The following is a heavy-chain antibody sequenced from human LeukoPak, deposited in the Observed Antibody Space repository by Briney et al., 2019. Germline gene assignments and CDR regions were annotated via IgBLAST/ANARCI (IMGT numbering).Heavy chain of an antibody. CDR1: GFTVNNIY. CDR3: AKVVSGGGNFVMAV. Sequence: GGSLRLSCAASGFTVNNIYMSWVRQAPGKGLECVSVIYSGGSTKYADSVKGRFIVSRHNSENTLYLQLSSLRPEDTAVYYCAKVVSGGGNFVMAVWGQGTTVTVSS. J-gene: IGHJ6*02. CDR2: IYSGGST. V-gene: IGHV3-53*04. D-gene: IGHD2-15*01.